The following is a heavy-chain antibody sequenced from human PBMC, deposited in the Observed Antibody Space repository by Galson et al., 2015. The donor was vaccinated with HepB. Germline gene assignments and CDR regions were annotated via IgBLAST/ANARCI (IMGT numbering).Heavy chain of an antibody. CDR2: IYWNDDK. CDR3: THISWELPHPIYLDY. J-gene: IGHJ4*02. D-gene: IGHD1-26*01. V-gene: IGHV2-5*01. CDR1: GFSLSTSGVG. Sequence: PALVKPTPTLTLTCTFSGFSLSTSGVGVGWVRQPPGKALEWLTLIYWNDDKRYSPPLRSRLTVSKDTSKNQVVLTLTNMDPVDTATYYCTHISWELPHPIYLDYWGQGALVTVSS.